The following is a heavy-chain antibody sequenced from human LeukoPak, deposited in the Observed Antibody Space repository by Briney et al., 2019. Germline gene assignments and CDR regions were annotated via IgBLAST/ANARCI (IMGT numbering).Heavy chain of an antibody. J-gene: IGHJ5*02. V-gene: IGHV4-59*08. CDR3: ARRLCSSLTCNIGPSGNWLDP. D-gene: IGHD2-2*02. CDR1: GGSMSNYW. Sequence: SETLSPTCTVSGGSMSNYWWNWVRQPPGKGLEWIGYIYYDGSTHYNPSLNSRVTISIDTSKNQFSLKLNSVTAADTAVYYCARRLCSSLTCNIGPSGNWLDPWGQGTLVTVSS. CDR2: IYYDGST.